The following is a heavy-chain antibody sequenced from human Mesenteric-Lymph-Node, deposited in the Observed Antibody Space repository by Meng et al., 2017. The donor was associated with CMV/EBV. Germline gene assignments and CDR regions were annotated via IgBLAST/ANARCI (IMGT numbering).Heavy chain of an antibody. V-gene: IGHV3-30*02. CDR2: IPNDGSNK. CDR3: ARDGGWGNYFDY. CDR1: GFTFSSYG. Sequence: GGSLRLSCAASGFTFSSYGMHWVRQAPGKGLEWVAFIPNDGSNKYYADSVKGRFTISRDNSKNTLYLQVISLRAEDTAVYYCARDGGWGNYFDYWGQGTLVTVSS. J-gene: IGHJ4*02. D-gene: IGHD3-16*01.